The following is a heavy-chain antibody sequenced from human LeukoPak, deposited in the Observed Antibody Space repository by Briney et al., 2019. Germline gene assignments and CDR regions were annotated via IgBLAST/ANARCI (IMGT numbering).Heavy chain of an antibody. Sequence: GASVKVSCKASGYTFTSYAMNWVRQAPGQGLEWMGWINPNSGGTNYAQKFQGRVTMTRDTSISTAYMELSRLRSDDTAVYYCARGIAAAGIVYYWGQGTLVTVSS. V-gene: IGHV1-2*02. D-gene: IGHD6-13*01. CDR3: ARGIAAAGIVYY. J-gene: IGHJ4*02. CDR1: GYTFTSYA. CDR2: INPNSGGT.